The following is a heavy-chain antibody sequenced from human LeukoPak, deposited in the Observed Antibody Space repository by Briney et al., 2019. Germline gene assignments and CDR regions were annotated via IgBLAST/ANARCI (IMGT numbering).Heavy chain of an antibody. J-gene: IGHJ4*02. V-gene: IGHV3-23*01. CDR3: ASCLFGASWPCDY. D-gene: IGHD3-10*02. Sequence: GGSLRLSCAASGFTFSSYVMSWVRQAPGKGLEWVSDISGSGGNTDYADSVKGRFTISRDNAKNSLYLQMNSLRAEDTAVYYCASCLFGASWPCDYWGQGTLVTVSS. CDR1: GFTFSSYV. CDR2: ISGSGGNT.